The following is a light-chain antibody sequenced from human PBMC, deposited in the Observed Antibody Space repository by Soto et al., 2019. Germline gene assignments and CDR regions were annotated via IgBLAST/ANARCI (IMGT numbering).Light chain of an antibody. J-gene: IGLJ1*01. CDR2: GNS. Sequence: QSVLTQPPSVSGAPGQRVTISRTGSSSNIGAGYDVHWYQQLPGTAPKLLIYGNSNRPSGVPDRFSGSKSGTSASLAITGLQAEDEADYYCQSYDSSLSGYVFGTGTKGHRP. CDR3: QSYDSSLSGYV. CDR1: SSNIGAGYD. V-gene: IGLV1-40*01.